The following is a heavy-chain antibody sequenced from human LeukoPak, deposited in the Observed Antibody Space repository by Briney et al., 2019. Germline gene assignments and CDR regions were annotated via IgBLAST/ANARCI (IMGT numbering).Heavy chain of an antibody. D-gene: IGHD3-3*01. J-gene: IGHJ4*02. CDR2: INPAGNIT. CDR3: ARGDYDFWSGDLYYFDY. V-gene: IGHV1-46*01. CDR1: GYTFTSFY. Sequence: GASVKVSCKTSGYTFTSFYMHWLRQAPGQGLEYMGIINPAGNITSYAQRFQGRVTMTKDTSTSTVYMEVSGLRSEDTAVYYCARGDYDFWSGDLYYFDYWGQGTLVTVSS.